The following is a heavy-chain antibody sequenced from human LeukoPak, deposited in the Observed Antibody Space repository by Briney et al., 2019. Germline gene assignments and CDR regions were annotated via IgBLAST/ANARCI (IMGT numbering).Heavy chain of an antibody. CDR2: ISGSGGST. CDR1: GFTFSDYY. CDR3: AKSLGGSYYPDY. D-gene: IGHD1-26*01. J-gene: IGHJ4*02. Sequence: GGSLRLSCAASGFTFSDYYMSWVRQAPGKGLEWVSAISGSGGSTYYADSVKGRFTISRDNSKNTLYLQMNSLRAEDTAVYYCAKSLGGSYYPDYWGQGTLVTVSS. V-gene: IGHV3-23*01.